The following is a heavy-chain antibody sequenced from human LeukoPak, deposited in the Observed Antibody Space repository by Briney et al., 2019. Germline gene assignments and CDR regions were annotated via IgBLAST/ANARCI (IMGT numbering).Heavy chain of an antibody. Sequence: SQTLSLTCAISGDSFSSNSVTWNWVRQSPSRGLEWLGRTYYRSTWYNDYAVSVRGRITVNPDTSKNQFSLHLNSVTPEDTAVYYCARRLTQYDCFDPWGQGILVTVSS. CDR1: GDSFSSNSVT. CDR2: TYYRSTWYN. CDR3: ARRLTQYDCFDP. D-gene: IGHD2-2*01. V-gene: IGHV6-1*01. J-gene: IGHJ5*02.